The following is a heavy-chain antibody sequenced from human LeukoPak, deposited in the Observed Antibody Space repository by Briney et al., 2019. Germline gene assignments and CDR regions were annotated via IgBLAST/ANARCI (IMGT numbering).Heavy chain of an antibody. Sequence: SETLSLTRTVSGGSISSYYWSWIRQPPGKGLEWIGYIYYSGSTNYNPSLKSRVTISVDTSKNQFSLKLSSVTAADTVVYYCARHEIYDFWSGYPSPTRFDYWGQGTLVTVSS. CDR1: GGSISSYY. D-gene: IGHD3-3*01. CDR3: ARHEIYDFWSGYPSPTRFDY. V-gene: IGHV4-59*01. J-gene: IGHJ4*02. CDR2: IYYSGST.